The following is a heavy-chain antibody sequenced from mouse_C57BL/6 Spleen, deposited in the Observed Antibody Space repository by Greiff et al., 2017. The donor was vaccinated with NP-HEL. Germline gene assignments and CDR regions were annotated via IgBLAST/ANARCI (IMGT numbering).Heavy chain of an antibody. V-gene: IGHV1-69*01. J-gene: IGHJ2*01. CDR3: ARDDWAFDY. Sequence: QVQLQQPGAELVMPGASVKLSCKASGYTFTSYWMHWVKQRPGQGLEWIGEIDPSDSYTNYNPTFKGKSTLTVDKSSSTAYMQLSSLTSEDSAVYYCARDDWAFDYWGQGTTLTVSS. CDR1: GYTFTSYW. D-gene: IGHD4-1*01. CDR2: IDPSDSYT.